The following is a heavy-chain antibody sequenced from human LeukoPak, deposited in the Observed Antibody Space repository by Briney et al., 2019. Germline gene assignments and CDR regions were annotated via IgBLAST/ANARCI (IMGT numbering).Heavy chain of an antibody. CDR2: ISSSSSYI. CDR3: ARDLRLDY. V-gene: IGHV3-21*01. J-gene: IGHJ4*02. Sequence: PGGSLRLSCAASGFTFSSYSMNWVRQAPGKGLEWVSSISSSSSYIYHADSVKGRFTIPRDNAKNSLYLQMNSLRAEDTAVYYCARDLRLDYWGQGTLVTVSS. CDR1: GFTFSSYS.